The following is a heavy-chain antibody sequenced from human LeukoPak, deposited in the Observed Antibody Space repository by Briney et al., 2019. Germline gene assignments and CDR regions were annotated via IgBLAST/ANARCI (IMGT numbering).Heavy chain of an antibody. J-gene: IGHJ5*02. CDR1: GYTFTSYG. D-gene: IGHD3-22*01. CDR2: ISAYNGNT. V-gene: IGHV1-8*02. CDR3: ARGLTYYYDNGWFDP. Sequence: GASVKVSCKASGYTFTSYGISWVRQAPGQGLEWMGWISAYNGNTGYAQKFQGRVTMTRNTSISTAYMELSSLRSEDTAVYYCARGLTYYYDNGWFDPWGQGTLVTVSS.